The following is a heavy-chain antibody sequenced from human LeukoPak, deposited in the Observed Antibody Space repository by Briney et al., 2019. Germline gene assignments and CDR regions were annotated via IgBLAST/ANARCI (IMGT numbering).Heavy chain of an antibody. CDR3: ARAGGSTVPHSDY. CDR2: ISSSTSYI. CDR1: GFSFRNYV. D-gene: IGHD4-17*01. V-gene: IGHV3-21*01. J-gene: IGHJ4*02. Sequence: GGSLRLSCAASGFSFRNYVLHWVRQAPGKGLEWVSSISSSTSYIYYADSVKGRFTISKDNAKNSLYLQMNSLRAEDTAVYYCARAGGSTVPHSDYWGQGTLVTVSS.